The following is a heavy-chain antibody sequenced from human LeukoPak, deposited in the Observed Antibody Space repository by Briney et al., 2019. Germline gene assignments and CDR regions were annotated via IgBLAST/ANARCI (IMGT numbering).Heavy chain of an antibody. CDR3: AKTARLRYFEY. J-gene: IGHJ4*02. Sequence: SETLSLTCTVSGGSISSYYWSWIRQPPGKGLEWIGYIYYSGSTNYNPSLKSRVTISLDTSKNQFSLNLTSVTAADTAVYYCAKTARLRYFEYWGQGTLVTVSS. CDR2: IYYSGST. CDR1: GGSISSYY. D-gene: IGHD3-9*01. V-gene: IGHV4-59*03.